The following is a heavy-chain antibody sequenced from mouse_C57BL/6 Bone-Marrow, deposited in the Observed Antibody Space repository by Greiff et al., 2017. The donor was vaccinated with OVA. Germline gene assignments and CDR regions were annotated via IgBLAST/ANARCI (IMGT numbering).Heavy chain of an antibody. CDR1: GFNIKNTY. V-gene: IGHV14-3*01. D-gene: IGHD2-4*01. CDR2: IDPANGNT. J-gene: IGHJ3*01. CDR3: ARSGLRQGDWFAY. Sequence: EVQLVESVAELVRPGASVKLSCTASGFNIKNTYMHWVKQRPEQGLEWIGRIDPANGNTKYAPKFQGKATITADTSSNTAYLQLSSLTSEDTAIYYCARSGLRQGDWFAYWGQGTLVTVSA.